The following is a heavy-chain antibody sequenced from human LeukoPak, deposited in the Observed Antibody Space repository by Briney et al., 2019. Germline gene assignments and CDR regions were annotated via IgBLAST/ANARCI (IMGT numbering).Heavy chain of an antibody. CDR1: GYTFTGYY. CDR2: INPNSGGT. J-gene: IGHJ4*02. CDR3: ARGLYYGSGSHKSGNYFDY. D-gene: IGHD3-10*01. Sequence: ASVKVSCKASGYTFTGYYMHWVRQAPGQGLEWMGWINPNSGGTNYAQKFQGWVTMTRDTSISTAYMELSRLRSDDTAVYYCARGLYYGSGSHKSGNYFDYWGQGTLVTVSS. V-gene: IGHV1-2*04.